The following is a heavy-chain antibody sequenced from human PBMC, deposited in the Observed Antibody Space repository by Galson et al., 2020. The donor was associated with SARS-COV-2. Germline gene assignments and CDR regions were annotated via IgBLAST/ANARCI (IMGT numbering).Heavy chain of an antibody. D-gene: IGHD3-3*01. CDR3: AGYDFWSASYS. CDR1: GAYVTGTTYY. CDR2: IYSSGSA. V-gene: IGHV4-61*09. J-gene: IGHJ4*02. Sequence: SETLSLTCTVSGAYVTGTTYYWNWIRQPAGKGLEWIGHIYSSGSANYNPSLKSRATISVDTSKSHFSLKLSSVTAADTAVYYCAGYDFWSASYSWGQGTLVTVSS.